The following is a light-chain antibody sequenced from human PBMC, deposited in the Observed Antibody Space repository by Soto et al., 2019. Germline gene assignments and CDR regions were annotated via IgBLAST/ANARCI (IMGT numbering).Light chain of an antibody. Sequence: EIVMTQSPATLSVSPGERVTLSCGASQSISGDLAWYQQKPGQAPRLGIYGASTRATGVPARFSGSGSATEFTLTISSLQSEDFYYCQQYDSWPHTFGLGTSLEIK. CDR2: GAS. J-gene: IGKJ2*01. CDR1: QSISGD. V-gene: IGKV3-15*01. CDR3: QQYDSWPHT.